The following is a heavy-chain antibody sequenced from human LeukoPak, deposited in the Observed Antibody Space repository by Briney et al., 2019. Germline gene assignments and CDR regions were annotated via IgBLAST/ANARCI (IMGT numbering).Heavy chain of an antibody. CDR1: GFTFSDYW. CDR3: VRDRYCSRTSCYYLDY. CDR2: IGQDGILK. D-gene: IGHD2-2*01. V-gene: IGHV3-7*01. J-gene: IGHJ4*02. Sequence: GGSLRLSCAASGFTFSDYWMSWVRQAPGKGLEWVANIGQDGILKFFVDSVEGRFTISRDNAKNSLYLQMDSLRAEDTAVYYCVRDRYCSRTSCYYLDYWGQGTLVTVSS.